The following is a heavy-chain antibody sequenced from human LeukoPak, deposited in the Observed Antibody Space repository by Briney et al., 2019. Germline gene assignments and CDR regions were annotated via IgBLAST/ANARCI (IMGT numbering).Heavy chain of an antibody. Sequence: PSETLSLTCTVSGGSISSYYWNWIRQPPGKGLEWIGNIYYSGRTNYNPSLKSRVTISVDTSKNQFSLKLTSVTAADTAVDYCARDSPISSGISDFWGQGTLITVSS. CDR3: ARDSPISSGISDF. CDR2: IYYSGRT. J-gene: IGHJ4*02. CDR1: GGSISSYY. D-gene: IGHD6-6*01. V-gene: IGHV4-59*01.